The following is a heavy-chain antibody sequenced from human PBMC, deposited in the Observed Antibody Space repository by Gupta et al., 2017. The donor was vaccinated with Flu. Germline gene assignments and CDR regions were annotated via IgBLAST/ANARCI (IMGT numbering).Heavy chain of an antibody. Sequence: EVQLVESGGGLVKPGGSLRLSCAASGFTFSNAWMSWVRQAPGKGLEWVGRIKSKTDGGTTDYAAPVKGRFTISRDDSKNTLYLQMNSLKTEDTAVYYCTTGDQPPSHGYCSGGSCYFDPYYYYGMDVWGQGTTVTVSS. CDR2: IKSKTDGGTT. CDR1: GFTFSNAW. J-gene: IGHJ6*02. CDR3: TTGDQPPSHGYCSGGSCYFDPYYYYGMDV. V-gene: IGHV3-15*01. D-gene: IGHD2-15*01.